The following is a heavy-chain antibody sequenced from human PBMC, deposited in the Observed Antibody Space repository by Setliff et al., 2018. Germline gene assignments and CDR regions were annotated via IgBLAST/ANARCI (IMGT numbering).Heavy chain of an antibody. CDR1: VSGTFSDYY. D-gene: IGHD6-6*01. CDR2: NNHTGST. Sequence: SETLSLTCTRRVSGTFSDYYWTWIRQPPGKGLEWIGENNHTGSTKYNPSLKSRVTISIDTSRDQFSLKLISMIAADTAVYYCARGRNIAARLLDSWGQGTLVTVSS. J-gene: IGHJ4*02. V-gene: IGHV4-34*01. CDR3: ARGRNIAARLLDS.